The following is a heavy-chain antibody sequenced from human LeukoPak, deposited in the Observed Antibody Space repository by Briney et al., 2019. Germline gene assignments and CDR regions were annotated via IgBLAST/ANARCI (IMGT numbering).Heavy chain of an antibody. CDR2: IYYSGST. CDR3: ASLPADYGDY. Sequence: SETLSLTCTVSGGSLSSGDYYWSWIRQPPGKGLEWIGSIYYSGSTYYNPSLKSRVTISVDTSKNQFSLKLSSVTAADTAVYYCASLPADYGDYWGQGTLVTVSS. J-gene: IGHJ4*02. V-gene: IGHV4-39*01. CDR1: GGSLSSGDYY.